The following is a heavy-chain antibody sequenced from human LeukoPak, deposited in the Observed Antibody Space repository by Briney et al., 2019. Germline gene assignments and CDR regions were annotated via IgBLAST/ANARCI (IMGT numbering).Heavy chain of an antibody. J-gene: IGHJ4*02. V-gene: IGHV3-74*01. Sequence: GSLRLSCAASGFTFSTYWMHWVRPAPVKGLVWVSRTNSDGSTTSYADSVKGRFTTSRDNSKNTLYLQMNSLRAEDTAVYYCAKESTIGVAGTHFDYWGQGTLVTVSS. CDR1: GFTFSTYW. D-gene: IGHD6-19*01. CDR3: AKESTIGVAGTHFDY. CDR2: TNSDGSTT.